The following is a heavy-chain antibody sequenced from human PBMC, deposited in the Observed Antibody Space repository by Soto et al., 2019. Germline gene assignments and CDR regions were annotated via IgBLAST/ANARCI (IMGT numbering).Heavy chain of an antibody. CDR1: GYTFTSYD. CDR2: MNPNSGNT. D-gene: IGHD6-19*01. J-gene: IGHJ6*02. V-gene: IGHV1-8*01. Sequence: ASVKVSCKASGYTFTSYDINWVRQATGQGLEWMGWMNPNSGNTGYAQKFQGRVTMTRNTSISTAYMELSSLRSEDTAVYYCAREEGCYYGMDVWGQGTTVTAP. CDR3: AREEGCYYGMDV.